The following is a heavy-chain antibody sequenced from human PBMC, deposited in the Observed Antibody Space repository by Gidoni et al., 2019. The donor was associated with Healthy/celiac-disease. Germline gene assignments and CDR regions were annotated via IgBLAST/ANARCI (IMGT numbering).Heavy chain of an antibody. D-gene: IGHD2-8*01. CDR2: IHPIFGTA. Sequence: QVQLVQSGAEVKKPGSSVKVSCKASGGPFSSYAISWVRQAPGQGLEWTGGIHPIFGTANYAQKFQGRVTITADESTSTAYMELSSLRSEDTAVYYCARLRSDCTNGVCFPYYYYGMDVWGQGTTVTVSS. CDR1: GGPFSSYA. J-gene: IGHJ6*02. V-gene: IGHV1-69*01. CDR3: ARLRSDCTNGVCFPYYYYGMDV.